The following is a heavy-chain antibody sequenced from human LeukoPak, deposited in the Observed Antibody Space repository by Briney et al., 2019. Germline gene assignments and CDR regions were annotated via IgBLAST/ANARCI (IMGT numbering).Heavy chain of an antibody. CDR2: IKEDGTVD. J-gene: IGHJ4*02. CDR1: GFHFNGHW. V-gene: IGHV3-7*01. Sequence: GGSLRLSCTASGFHFNGHWMSWVRQAPGKGLEWVAHIKEDGTVDAYVVSVRGRFTVSRDNAKSSLYLQVSALTAEDTAVYYCARDLGWLQFEDWGQGTLVTVSS. D-gene: IGHD5-24*01. CDR3: ARDLGWLQFED.